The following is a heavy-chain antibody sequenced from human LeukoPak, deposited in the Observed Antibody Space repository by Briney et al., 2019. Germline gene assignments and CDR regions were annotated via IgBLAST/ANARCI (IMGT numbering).Heavy chain of an antibody. CDR3: ARDRFYGGAVAPIDY. Sequence: SPSETLSLTCTVSGGSISSSSYYWGWIRQPPGKGLEWIGSIYYSGSTYYNPSLKSRVTISVDTSKNQFSLKLSSVTAADTAVYYCARDRFYGGAVAPIDYWGQGTLVTVSS. CDR2: IYYSGST. CDR1: GGSISSSSYY. J-gene: IGHJ4*02. D-gene: IGHD4/OR15-4a*01. V-gene: IGHV4-39*07.